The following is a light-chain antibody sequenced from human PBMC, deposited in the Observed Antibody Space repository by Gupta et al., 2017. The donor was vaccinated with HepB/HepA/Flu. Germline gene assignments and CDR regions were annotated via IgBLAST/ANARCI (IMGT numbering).Light chain of an antibody. J-gene: IGKJ2*01. CDR2: AAS. CDR3: QQCYSTPVYT. V-gene: IGKV1-39*01. Sequence: DIQMTQSPSSLSASVGDRVTITFRASQSISSYLNWYQQKPGKAPKLLIYAASSLQSGVPSRFSGSGSGTDFTLTISSLQPEDFAAYYCQQCYSTPVYTFGQGTKLEIK. CDR1: QSISSY.